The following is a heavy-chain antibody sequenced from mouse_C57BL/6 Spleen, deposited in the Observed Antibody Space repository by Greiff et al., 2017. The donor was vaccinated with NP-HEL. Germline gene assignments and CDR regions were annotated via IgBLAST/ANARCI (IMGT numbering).Heavy chain of an antibody. V-gene: IGHV5-17*01. CDR1: GFTFSDYG. Sequence: EVKLMESGGGLVKPGGSLKLSCAASGFTFSDYGMHWVRQAPEKGLEWVAYISSGSSTIYYVDTVKGRFTISRDNAKNTLFLQMTSLRSEDTAMYYCARSPLTYWGQGTTLTVSS. CDR3: ARSPLTY. J-gene: IGHJ2*01. CDR2: ISSGSSTI.